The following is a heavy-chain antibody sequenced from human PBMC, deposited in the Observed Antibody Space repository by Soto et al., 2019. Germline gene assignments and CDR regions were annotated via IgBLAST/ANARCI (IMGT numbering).Heavy chain of an antibody. V-gene: IGHV3-30-3*01. CDR2: ISYDGSNK. J-gene: IGHJ4*02. Sequence: QVQLVESGGGVVQPGRSLRLSCAASGFTFSSYAMHWVRQAPGKGLEWVAVISYDGSNKYYADSVKGRFTISRDNSKNTLYLEMNRLRAEDTAVYYCAREGEQLVYDYWGQGTLVTVSS. CDR3: AREGEQLVYDY. CDR1: GFTFSSYA. D-gene: IGHD6-6*01.